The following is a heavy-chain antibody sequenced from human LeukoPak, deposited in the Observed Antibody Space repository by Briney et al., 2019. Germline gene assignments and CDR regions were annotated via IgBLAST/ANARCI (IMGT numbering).Heavy chain of an antibody. Sequence: ASVKVSCKASGYTFTGYYMHWARQAPGQGLEWMGWINPNSGGTNYAQKFQGRVTMTRDTSISTAYMELSRLRSDDTAVYYCATYSSSYTYYYYYMDVWGKGTTVTVSS. CDR3: ATYSSSYTYYYYYMDV. CDR2: INPNSGGT. CDR1: GYTFTGYY. D-gene: IGHD6-6*01. J-gene: IGHJ6*03. V-gene: IGHV1-2*02.